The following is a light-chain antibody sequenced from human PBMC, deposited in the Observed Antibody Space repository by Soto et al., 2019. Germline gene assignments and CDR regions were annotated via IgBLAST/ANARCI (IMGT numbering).Light chain of an antibody. Sequence: QSALTQPASVSGSPGQSITISFTGTSSDVGGYNDVSWYQQHPGKAPTLMIYDVSNRPSWVSNRFSGYKSGNTASLTISGLQADDGADYYYSSYTSRSTVVVGGGTKLTVL. V-gene: IGLV2-14*01. J-gene: IGLJ2*01. CDR3: SSYTSRSTVV. CDR2: DVS. CDR1: SSDVGGYND.